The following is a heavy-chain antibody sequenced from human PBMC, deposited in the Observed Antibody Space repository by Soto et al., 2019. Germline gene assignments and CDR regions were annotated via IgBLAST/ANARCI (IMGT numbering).Heavy chain of an antibody. CDR1: GYSITDLS. CDR3: AKDHYGSAIYGMDV. D-gene: IGHD3-10*01. Sequence: ASVTVYCQVSGYSITDLSMHWVRQAPGKGLEWMGGFDPEDGETIYAQKFQGRVTMTEDTSTDTAYMELSSLRPEDTALYYCAKDHYGSAIYGMDVWGQGTTVTVSS. J-gene: IGHJ6*02. CDR2: FDPEDGET. V-gene: IGHV1-24*01.